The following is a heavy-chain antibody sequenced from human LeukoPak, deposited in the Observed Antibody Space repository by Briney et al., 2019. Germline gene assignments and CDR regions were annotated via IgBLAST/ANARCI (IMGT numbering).Heavy chain of an antibody. Sequence: GGSLRLSCVASGFPFSSYWTTWVRQAPGKGLEWVANIKQDGSKKSYVDSVKGRFTISRDNAKNSLYLQMNSLRAEDTAIYYCTRVGYIDEGIDYWGQGTLVTVSS. CDR3: TRVGYIDEGIDY. J-gene: IGHJ4*02. CDR2: IKQDGSKK. CDR1: GFPFSSYW. V-gene: IGHV3-7*04. D-gene: IGHD5-24*01.